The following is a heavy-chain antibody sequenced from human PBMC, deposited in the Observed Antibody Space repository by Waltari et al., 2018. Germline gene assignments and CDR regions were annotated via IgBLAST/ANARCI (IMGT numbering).Heavy chain of an antibody. CDR1: GYSISSGYY. J-gene: IGHJ2*01. V-gene: IGHV4-38-2*01. D-gene: IGHD2-21*01. CDR3: ARQVDIVVVIAISRYFDL. CDR2: FYHSGGP. Sequence: QVQLQESGPGLVKPSETLSLTCAVSGYSISSGYYWGWIRQPPGKGLAWIGSFYHSGGPYSNPSLKSRVTISVDTSKNQFSLKLSSVTAADTAVYYCARQVDIVVVIAISRYFDLWGRGTLVTVSS.